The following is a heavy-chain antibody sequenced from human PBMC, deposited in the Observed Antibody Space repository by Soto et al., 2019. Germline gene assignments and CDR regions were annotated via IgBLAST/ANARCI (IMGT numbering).Heavy chain of an antibody. V-gene: IGHV1-46*01. J-gene: IGHJ2*01. CDR3: ARDNSYGTSGAKGWYFDL. D-gene: IGHD3-10*01. Sequence: ASVKVSCKASGYTITRHWMHWVRQAPGQGLEWMAVINPSGDSTIYAQKFQGRVTVTRDTSTSTVYMELSSLRSEDTAVYYCARDNSYGTSGAKGWYFDLWGRGTLVTV. CDR2: INPSGDST. CDR1: GYTITRHW.